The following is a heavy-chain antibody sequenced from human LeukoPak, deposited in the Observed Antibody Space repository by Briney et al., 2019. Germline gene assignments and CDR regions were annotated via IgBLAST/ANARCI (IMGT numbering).Heavy chain of an antibody. CDR3: AREPFPAAHFAYDY. J-gene: IGHJ4*02. Sequence: PGGSLRLPCAASGFTFSIYSMNGVRQAPGKGLEWGSSFSGSDDSTYYADAVKGRFSISRDNSKNTLYLQMHSLRAEDTAVYYCAREPFPAAHFAYDYWGQGTLVTVSS. V-gene: IGHV3-23*01. CDR2: FSGSDDST. D-gene: IGHD6-13*01. CDR1: GFTFSIYS.